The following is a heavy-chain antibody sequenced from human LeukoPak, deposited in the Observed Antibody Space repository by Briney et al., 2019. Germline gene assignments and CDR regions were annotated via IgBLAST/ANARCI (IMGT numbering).Heavy chain of an antibody. CDR3: ARARSGKWGFDY. D-gene: IGHD1-26*01. J-gene: IGHJ4*02. Sequence: PSETLSLTCTVYGGSFSGYYWSWIRQPPGRGLEWIGEINHSGSINYNPSLKSRVTISVDTSKNQFSLKLSSVTAADTAVYYCARARSGKWGFDYWAREPWSPSPQ. CDR1: GGSFSGYY. V-gene: IGHV4-34*01. CDR2: INHSGSI.